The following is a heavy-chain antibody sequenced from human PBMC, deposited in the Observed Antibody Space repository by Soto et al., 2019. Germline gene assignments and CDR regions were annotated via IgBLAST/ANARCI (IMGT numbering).Heavy chain of an antibody. Sequence: GGSLRLSCEGSGFIFSDFGMHWVRQAPGKGLEWVAVISYDGNNKYYAQSVKGRFTISRDNSKDTLFLNMDSPRPEDTAVYHCVKGDLDTAVVNSPDAFDFWGPGTMVTVSS. V-gene: IGHV3-30*18. CDR2: ISYDGNNK. CDR3: VKGDLDTAVVNSPDAFDF. CDR1: GFIFSDFG. J-gene: IGHJ3*01. D-gene: IGHD5-18*01.